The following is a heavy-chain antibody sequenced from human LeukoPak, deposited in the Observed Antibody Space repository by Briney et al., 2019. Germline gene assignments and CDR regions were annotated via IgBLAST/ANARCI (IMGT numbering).Heavy chain of an antibody. CDR1: GFTFSSYA. D-gene: IGHD5-18*01. J-gene: IGHJ5*02. CDR2: ISYDGSNK. CDR3: ARGGGVYSYGYDSWFDP. Sequence: PGGSLRLSCAASGFTFSSYAMHWVRQAPGKGLEWVAVISYDGSNKYYADSVKGRFTISRDNSKNTLYLQMNSLRAEDTAVYYCARGGGVYSYGYDSWFDPWGQGTLVTVSS. V-gene: IGHV3-30*04.